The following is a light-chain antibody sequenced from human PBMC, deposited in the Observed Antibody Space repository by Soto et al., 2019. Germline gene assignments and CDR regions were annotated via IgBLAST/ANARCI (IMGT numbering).Light chain of an antibody. CDR3: QQYSYWPLT. Sequence: EIVMPQSPATLSVSPGERATLSCRASQSVSSNLAWYQQKPGQAPRLLIYGASTRATGIPARFSGSGSGTEFTLTISSLQSEDVAVYYCQQYSYWPLTFGGGTKVEIK. V-gene: IGKV3-15*01. CDR2: GAS. CDR1: QSVSSN. J-gene: IGKJ4*01.